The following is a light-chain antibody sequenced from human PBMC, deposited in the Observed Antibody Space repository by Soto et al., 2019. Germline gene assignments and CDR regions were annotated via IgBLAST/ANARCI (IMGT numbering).Light chain of an antibody. CDR2: GAS. V-gene: IGKV3-15*01. J-gene: IGKJ1*01. CDR3: QQYNNWGRT. Sequence: EIVMTQSPATLSVSPGERATLSCRASQSVSSNLAWYQQKPGQAPRLLIYGASTRATGIPARFSGSGSGTEFTLTISSLQSEDVAVYSCQQYNNWGRTLGQGTKVDIK. CDR1: QSVSSN.